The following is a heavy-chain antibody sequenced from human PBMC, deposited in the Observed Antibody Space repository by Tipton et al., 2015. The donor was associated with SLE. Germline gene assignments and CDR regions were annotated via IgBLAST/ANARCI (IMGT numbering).Heavy chain of an antibody. CDR3: AREPSGFWRGNQLLFDS. CDR1: GGAITRSHYY. V-gene: IGHV4-39*07. Sequence: TLSLTCAVYGGAITRSHYYGGWSRQPPGQGLECIGSIFHSGCTHYSQSFRSRLTISIDMSRNQIFLNLKSGTAADTGLYFCAREPSGFWRGNQLLFDSWGRGTLVTLSS. J-gene: IGHJ4*02. D-gene: IGHD3-3*01. CDR2: IFHSGCT.